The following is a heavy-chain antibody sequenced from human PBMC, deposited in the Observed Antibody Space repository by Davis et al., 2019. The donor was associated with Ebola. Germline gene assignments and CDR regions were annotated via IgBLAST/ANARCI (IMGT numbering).Heavy chain of an antibody. V-gene: IGHV4-30-2*01. CDR1: GGSISSGGYS. J-gene: IGHJ4*02. CDR3: ARRELLSYGEYYFDY. Sequence: PSETLSLTCAVSGGSISSGGYSWSWIRQPPGKGLEWIGYIYHSGSTYYNPSLKSRVTISVDRSKNQFSLKLSSVTAADTAVYYCARRELLSYGEYYFDYWGQGTLVTVSS. D-gene: IGHD2-2*01. CDR2: IYHSGST.